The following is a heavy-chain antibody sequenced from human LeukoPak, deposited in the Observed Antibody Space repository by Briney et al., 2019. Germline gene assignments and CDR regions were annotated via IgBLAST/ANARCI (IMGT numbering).Heavy chain of an antibody. Sequence: PSETLSLTCAVYGGSFSGYYWSWIRQPPGKGLEWIGEINHSGSTNYNPSLKSRVTISVDTSKNQFSLKLSSVTAADTAVYYCARGIDYYGSGSPSPFLYWGQGTLVTVSS. D-gene: IGHD3-10*01. CDR3: ARGIDYYGSGSPSPFLY. CDR1: GGSFSGYY. V-gene: IGHV4-34*01. CDR2: INHSGST. J-gene: IGHJ4*02.